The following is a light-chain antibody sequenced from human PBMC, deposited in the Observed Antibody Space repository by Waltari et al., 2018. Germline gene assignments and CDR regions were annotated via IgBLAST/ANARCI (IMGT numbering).Light chain of an antibody. CDR3: QVWDTNIDQGV. V-gene: IGLV3-21*03. CDR1: SIGRNT. Sequence: SYVLTQPPSLSVAPGRTARLTCGGDSIGRNTVPWYQQKPGQAPLLVVYDDSDRPSGIPERFSGSNSGNTAALTISRVETGDEADYYCQVWDTNIDQGVFGGGTRLTVL. J-gene: IGLJ3*02. CDR2: DDS.